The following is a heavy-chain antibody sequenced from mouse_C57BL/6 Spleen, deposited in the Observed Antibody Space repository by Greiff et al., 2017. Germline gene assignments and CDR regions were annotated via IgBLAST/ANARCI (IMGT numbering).Heavy chain of an antibody. CDR1: GYTFTSYW. J-gene: IGHJ3*01. D-gene: IGHD2-5*01. V-gene: IGHV1-55*01. CDR2: IYPGSGST. CDR3: AEGSNYSFAY. Sequence: QVQLQQPGAELVKPGASVKMSCKASGYTFTSYWITWVKQRPGQGLEWIGDIYPGSGSTNYNAKFKGKATLTVDTSSSTAYLQLSSLTSEDSAVYYCAEGSNYSFAYWGQGTLVTVSA.